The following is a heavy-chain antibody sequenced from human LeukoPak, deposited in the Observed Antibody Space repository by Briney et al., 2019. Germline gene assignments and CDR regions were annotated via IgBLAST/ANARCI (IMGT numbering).Heavy chain of an antibody. D-gene: IGHD3-22*01. V-gene: IGHV4-34*01. Sequence: SETLSLTCAVYGGSFSGCYWSWIRQPPGKGLEWIGEINHSGSTNYNPSLKSRVTISLDTSKNQFSLKLSSVTAADTAVYYCARGPYYDSSGYCVVWGQGTPVTVSS. CDR2: INHSGST. CDR1: GGSFSGCY. J-gene: IGHJ4*02. CDR3: ARGPYYDSSGYCVV.